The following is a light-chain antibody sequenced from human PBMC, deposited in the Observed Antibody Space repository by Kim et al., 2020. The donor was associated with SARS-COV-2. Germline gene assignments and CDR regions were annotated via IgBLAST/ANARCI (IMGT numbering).Light chain of an antibody. J-gene: IGLJ2*01. Sequence: QSVLTQPASVSGSPGQSITISCTGTSSDFHNYNYVSWYQQHPGKAPRLMIYDVSKRPSGVSDRFSGSKSGKTASLTISGLQAEDEADYYCYSYTSSSTLVFGGGTQLTVL. V-gene: IGLV2-14*01. CDR3: YSYTSSSTLV. CDR2: DVS. CDR1: SSDFHNYNY.